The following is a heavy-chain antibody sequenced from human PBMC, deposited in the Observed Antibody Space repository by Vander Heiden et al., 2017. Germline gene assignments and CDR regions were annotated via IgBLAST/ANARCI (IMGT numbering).Heavy chain of an antibody. CDR3: AKANLRGYYLTTFDY. V-gene: IGHV3-23*01. CDR2: ISGSGGST. J-gene: IGHJ4*02. Sequence: EVQLLESGGGLVQPGGSLRLSCAASGCTFSSYAMSWVRQAPGKGLEWVSAISGSGGSTYYADSVKGRFTISRDNSKNTLYLQMNSLRAEDTAVYYCAKANLRGYYLTTFDYWGQGTLVTVSS. CDR1: GCTFSSYA. D-gene: IGHD3-22*01.